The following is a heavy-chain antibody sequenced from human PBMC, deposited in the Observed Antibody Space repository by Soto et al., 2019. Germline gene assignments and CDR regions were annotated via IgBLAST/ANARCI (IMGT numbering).Heavy chain of an antibody. J-gene: IGHJ5*02. CDR2: ISSDGSNK. CDR1: GFPFSAYA. V-gene: IGHV3-30*03. CDR3: ARTGETGYWGWFDP. D-gene: IGHD3-9*01. Sequence: QVQLVESGGGVVQPGRSQRLSCAASGFPFSAYAMHWVRQALGRGLEWLAVISSDGSNKHYADSVKGRFSISRDNYENTVYLQMNSLGTEDTAAYYCARTGETGYWGWFDPWGQGTLVTVSS.